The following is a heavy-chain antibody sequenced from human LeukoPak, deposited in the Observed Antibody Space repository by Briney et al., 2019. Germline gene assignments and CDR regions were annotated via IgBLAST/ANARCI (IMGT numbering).Heavy chain of an antibody. V-gene: IGHV3-48*01. D-gene: IGHD3-22*01. CDR1: GFTFSSYS. Sequence: GGSLRLSCAASGFTFSSYSMNWVRQAPGKGLEWVSYISSGGSSIYYADSVKGRFTISRDNAKNSLYLQMNSLRAEDTAVYYCARDLYRIVVVPHYFDYWGQGTLVTVSS. CDR2: ISSGGSSI. CDR3: ARDLYRIVVVPHYFDY. J-gene: IGHJ4*02.